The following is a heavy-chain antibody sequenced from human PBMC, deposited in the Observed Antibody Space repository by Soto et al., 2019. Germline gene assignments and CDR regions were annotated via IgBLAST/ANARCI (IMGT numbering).Heavy chain of an antibody. CDR1: DDSISSSGYY. CDR2: IYYSGTT. D-gene: IGHD3-22*01. Sequence: PSETLSLTCTVSDDSISSSGYYWSWIRQHPGKGLEWIGNIYYSGTTYYNPSLKSRVTISVDTSKNQFSLKLSSVTAADTAVYYCARVGYYYDSSSFDYWGQGALVTVYS. CDR3: ARVGYYYDSSSFDY. V-gene: IGHV4-31*03. J-gene: IGHJ4*02.